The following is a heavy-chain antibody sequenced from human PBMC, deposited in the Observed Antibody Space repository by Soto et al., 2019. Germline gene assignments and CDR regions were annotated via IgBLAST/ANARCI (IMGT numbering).Heavy chain of an antibody. J-gene: IGHJ4*02. D-gene: IGHD2-2*01. CDR1: GFTFGSFV. V-gene: IGHV3-23*01. CDR2: ISGGGDIT. Sequence: GGSLRLSCVASGFTFGSFVMSWVRQAPGKGLEWVSVISGGGDITYYADSVKGRFTISRDNSKNTLYLQMNRLAAEDTAICYCAKGYCSSTSCASDYWGQGTLVTVSS. CDR3: AKGYCSSTSCASDY.